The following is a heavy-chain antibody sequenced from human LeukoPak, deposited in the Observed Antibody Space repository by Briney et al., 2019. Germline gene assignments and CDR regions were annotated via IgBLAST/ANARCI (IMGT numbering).Heavy chain of an antibody. CDR2: IHGDGTR. J-gene: IGHJ4*02. CDR3: ATRIAATGRYYSDF. D-gene: IGHD6-13*01. Sequence: GGSLRLSCAASGFTFARYSMNWVRQAPGKGLECVSSIHGDGTRYYADSVKGRFSITRDNSKNTLYLHMNSLRAEDTAVYHCATRIAATGRYYSDFWGQGTLVTVSS. V-gene: IGHV3-53*01. CDR1: GFTFARYS.